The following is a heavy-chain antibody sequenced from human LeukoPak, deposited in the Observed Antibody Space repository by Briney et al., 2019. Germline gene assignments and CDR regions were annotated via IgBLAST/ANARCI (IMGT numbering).Heavy chain of an antibody. D-gene: IGHD1-26*01. CDR2: IYHSGST. Sequence: SETLSLTCAVSGYSISSGYYWGWIRQPPGKGVEWIGSIYHSGSTYYNPSLKSRVTISVDTSKNQFSLKLSSVTAADTAVYYCARSAWEYFDYWGQGTLVTVSS. J-gene: IGHJ4*02. V-gene: IGHV4-38-2*01. CDR3: ARSAWEYFDY. CDR1: GYSISSGYY.